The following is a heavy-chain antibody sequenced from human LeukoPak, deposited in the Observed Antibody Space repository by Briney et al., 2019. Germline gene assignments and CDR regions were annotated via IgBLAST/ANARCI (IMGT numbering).Heavy chain of an antibody. Sequence: PSETLSLTCTVSGGSISSDTYYWGWIRQSPGKGLEWIGSIHYSGSSYYNPSLKRRVTIFVDTYRDQFSLDLRSVTAAHTALYYCARHISANTGYFDSCGQGTLVTVSS. J-gene: IGHJ4*02. CDR2: IHYSGSS. CDR3: ARHISANTGYFDS. CDR1: GGSISSDTYY. V-gene: IGHV4-39*01.